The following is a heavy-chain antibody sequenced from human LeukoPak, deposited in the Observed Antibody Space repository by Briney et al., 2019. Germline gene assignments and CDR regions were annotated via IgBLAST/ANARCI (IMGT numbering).Heavy chain of an antibody. CDR2: IYSGGST. CDR1: GFTFDDYA. V-gene: IGHV3-66*01. J-gene: IGHJ4*02. Sequence: PGGSLRLSCAASGFTFDDYAMHWVRQAPGKGLEWVSVIYSGGSTYYADSVKGRFTISTDNSKNTLYLQMNSLRAEDTAVYYCARGGERLAATRYWGQGTLVTVSS. CDR3: ARGGERLAATRY. D-gene: IGHD6-13*01.